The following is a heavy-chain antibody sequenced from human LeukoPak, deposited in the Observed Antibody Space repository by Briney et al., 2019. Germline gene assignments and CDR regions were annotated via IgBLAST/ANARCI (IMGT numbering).Heavy chain of an antibody. Sequence: GGSLRLSCAASGFTFSNYVMQWVRQAPGKGLEWVSVIYSGGSTYYADSVKGRFTISRDNSKNTLYLQMNSLRAEDTAVYYCARGGPAAGRFDYWGQGTLVTVSS. V-gene: IGHV3-66*01. J-gene: IGHJ4*02. CDR3: ARGGPAAGRFDY. CDR2: IYSGGST. CDR1: GFTFSNYV. D-gene: IGHD6-13*01.